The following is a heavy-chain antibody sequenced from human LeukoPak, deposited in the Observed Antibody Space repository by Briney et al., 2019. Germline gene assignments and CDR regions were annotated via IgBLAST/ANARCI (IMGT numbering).Heavy chain of an antibody. V-gene: IGHV3-9*01. J-gene: IGHJ6*02. CDR3: AKDGPSDRKRATSTTKYGMDV. CDR2: ISWNSGSI. D-gene: IGHD5-24*01. CDR1: GFTFDDYA. Sequence: GRSLRLSCAASGFTFDDYAMHWVRHAPGKGLEWVSGISWNSGSIVYADSVKGRFTISRDNAKNSLYLQMNSLRAEDTALYYCAKDGPSDRKRATSTTKYGMDVWGQGTTVTVSS.